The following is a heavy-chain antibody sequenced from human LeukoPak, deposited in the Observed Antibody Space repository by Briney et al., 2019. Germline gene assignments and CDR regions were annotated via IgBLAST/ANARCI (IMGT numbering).Heavy chain of an antibody. Sequence: GGSLRLSCAASGFTFSSYAMTWVRQAPGKGLEWVSGITGSGGSTYYADSVKGRFTISRDNSKNTLYLQMNSLRAEDTAVYYCARPATPATVTTSFDYWGQGTLVTVSS. J-gene: IGHJ4*02. CDR1: GFTFSSYA. V-gene: IGHV3-23*01. D-gene: IGHD4-17*01. CDR3: ARPATPATVTTSFDY. CDR2: ITGSGGST.